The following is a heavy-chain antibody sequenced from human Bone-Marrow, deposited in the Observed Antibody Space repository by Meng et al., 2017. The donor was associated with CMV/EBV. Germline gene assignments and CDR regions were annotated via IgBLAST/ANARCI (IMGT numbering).Heavy chain of an antibody. CDR1: GGSVSSGSYY. CDR3: ARGKYCAGGYCDSIDY. V-gene: IGHV4-61*01. D-gene: IGHD2-15*01. CDR2: GSHSGGT. Sequence: SETLSLTCTVSGGSVSSGSYYWNWIRQPPGEGLEWIGFGSHSGGTKYNPSLKTRVTISVDTSKNQFSLKLSSGSAADTAVYYCARGKYCAGGYCDSIDYWGQGTLVTVSS. J-gene: IGHJ4*02.